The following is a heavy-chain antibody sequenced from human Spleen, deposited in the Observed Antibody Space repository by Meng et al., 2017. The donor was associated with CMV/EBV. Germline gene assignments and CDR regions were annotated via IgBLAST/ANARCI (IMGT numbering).Heavy chain of an antibody. CDR3: ARDRVIVGASDYYYYYGMDV. J-gene: IGHJ6*02. CDR2: VSSDGTNK. V-gene: IGHV3-30-3*01. Sequence: GGSLRLSCAASGFAFSSYTLHWVRQAPGKGLEWVALVSSDGTNKYYPDSVKGRFTISRDNAKNTLYLQMNSLRAEDTAVYYCARDRVIVGASDYYYYYGMDVWGQGTTVTVSS. CDR1: GFAFSSYT. D-gene: IGHD1-26*01.